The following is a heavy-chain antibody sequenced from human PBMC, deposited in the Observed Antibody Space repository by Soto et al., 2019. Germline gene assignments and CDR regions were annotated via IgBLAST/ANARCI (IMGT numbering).Heavy chain of an antibody. CDR2: IIPILGIA. J-gene: IGHJ5*02. V-gene: IGHV1-69*04. Sequence: VQLVQSGAEVKKPGSSVKVSCKASGGTFSSYVITWVRQAPGQGLEWMGRIIPILGIANYAQKFQGRVTIXXDKSTSRAYMVLRRLRSEDTAVYYCAWDGAERNFDSRGYCSWGQRTPVTVSS. D-gene: IGHD3-22*01. CDR3: AWDGAERNFDSRGYCS. CDR1: GGTFSSYV.